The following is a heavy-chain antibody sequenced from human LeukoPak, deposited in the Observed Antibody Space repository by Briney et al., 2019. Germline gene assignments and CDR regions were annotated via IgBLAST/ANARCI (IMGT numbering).Heavy chain of an antibody. Sequence: GGSLRLSCAASGFTFSNYAFHWVRQAPGKGLEFVSSISSNGGSIYYADSVKGRFTISRDNSKNSLYLQMNSLRAEDTAVYYCARALWFGETFPAYWGQGTLVTVSS. CDR1: GFTFSNYA. J-gene: IGHJ4*02. D-gene: IGHD3-10*01. CDR3: ARALWFGETFPAY. V-gene: IGHV3-64*02. CDR2: ISSNGGSI.